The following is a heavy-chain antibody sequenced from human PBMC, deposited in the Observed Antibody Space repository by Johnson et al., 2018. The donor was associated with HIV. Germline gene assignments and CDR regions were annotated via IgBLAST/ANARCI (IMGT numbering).Heavy chain of an antibody. CDR3: ARLPVTTNSEDAFDI. D-gene: IGHD4-17*01. CDR2: IYPGGST. CDR1: GFTVISNH. V-gene: IGHV3-53*01. Sequence: VQLVESGGGLIQPGGSLRLSCVASGFTVISNHMSWVRQAPGKGLEWVAVIYPGGSTYYTDAVKGRFTISRDNSDNTLFLQMNSLRAEDTAIYYCARLPVTTNSEDAFDIWGQGTMVTVSS. J-gene: IGHJ3*02.